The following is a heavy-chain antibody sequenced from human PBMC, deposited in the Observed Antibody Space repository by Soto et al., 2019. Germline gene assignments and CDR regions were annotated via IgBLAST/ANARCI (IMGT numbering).Heavy chain of an antibody. CDR3: ARDYYYDSSGYYLNYGMDV. J-gene: IGHJ6*02. D-gene: IGHD3-22*01. CDR1: GYTFTGYY. Sequence: ASVKVSCKASGYTFTGYYMHWVRQAPGQGLEWMGWINPNSGGTSYAQKFQGRVTMTRDTSISTAYMELSRLRSDDTAVYYCARDYYYDSSGYYLNYGMDVWGQGTTVTVSS. CDR2: INPNSGGT. V-gene: IGHV1-2*02.